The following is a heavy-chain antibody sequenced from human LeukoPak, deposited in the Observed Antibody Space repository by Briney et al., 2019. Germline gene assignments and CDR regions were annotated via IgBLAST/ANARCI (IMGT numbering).Heavy chain of an antibody. V-gene: IGHV4-59*01. J-gene: IGHJ5*02. D-gene: IGHD6-13*01. CDR1: PGSISNYY. Sequence: SETLSLTCTVSPGSISNYYWSWIRQPPGKGLEWIGYIYYSGSTNYNPSLKSRVTISVDTSKNQFSLKLSSVTAADTAVYYCARGYSSSWFTNWFDPWGQGTLVTVSS. CDR2: IYYSGST. CDR3: ARGYSSSWFTNWFDP.